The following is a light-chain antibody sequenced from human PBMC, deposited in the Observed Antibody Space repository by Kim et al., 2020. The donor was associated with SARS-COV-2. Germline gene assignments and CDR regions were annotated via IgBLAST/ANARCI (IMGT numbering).Light chain of an antibody. CDR1: QAIRKY. V-gene: IGKV1-27*01. CDR3: QTYDTVPYN. CDR2: AVS. J-gene: IGKJ2*01. Sequence: SASVGDRVPLTCRASQAIRKYVAWYQQKPGKIPKLLIHAVSTLQSGVPSRFSGGGSGTDFTLTIRGLQPEDVATYYCQTYDTVPYNFGQGTKLEI.